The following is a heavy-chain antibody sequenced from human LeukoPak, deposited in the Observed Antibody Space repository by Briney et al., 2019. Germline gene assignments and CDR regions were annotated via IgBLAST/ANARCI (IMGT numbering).Heavy chain of an antibody. D-gene: IGHD1-26*01. CDR3: APLAGES. Sequence: PSETLSLTCTVSGGTVVTSAYSWGWIRQPPGKGLEYIGNVYYSGSAYHNPSLRSRVTLSIDTSSNQFSLRLTSVTAADTAVYYCAPLAGESWGQGTLVTVSS. J-gene: IGHJ5*02. CDR1: GGTVVTSAYS. V-gene: IGHV4-39*01. CDR2: VYYSGSA.